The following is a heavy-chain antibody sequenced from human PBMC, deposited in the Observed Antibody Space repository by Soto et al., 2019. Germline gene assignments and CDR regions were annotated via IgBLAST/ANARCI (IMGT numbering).Heavy chain of an antibody. Sequence: QVQLQESGPGLVKPSETLSLTCTVSGGSISSYYWSWIRQPPGKGLEWIGFIFYSGSTSYNPSLKSRFTISIDTSKYQFSLKLNSVTAADTAVYYCASMIGDPVLSFDSWGQGTLVAVSS. CDR2: IFYSGST. D-gene: IGHD3-10*02. CDR1: GGSISSYY. V-gene: IGHV4-59*01. CDR3: ASMIGDPVLSFDS. J-gene: IGHJ5*01.